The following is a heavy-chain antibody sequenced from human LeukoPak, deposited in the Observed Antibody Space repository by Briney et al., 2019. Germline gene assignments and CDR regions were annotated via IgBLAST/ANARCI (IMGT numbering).Heavy chain of an antibody. J-gene: IGHJ4*02. CDR1: GGSVSSGSYY. D-gene: IGHD3-22*01. CDR3: ARVLDSSGYYYHYFDY. V-gene: IGHV4-31*03. CDR2: IYYSGST. Sequence: SETLSLTCTVSGGSVSSGSYYWSWIRQPPGKGLEWIGYIYYSGSTYYNPSLKSRVTISVDTSKNQFSLKLSSVTAADTAVYYCARVLDSSGYYYHYFDYWGQGTLVTVSS.